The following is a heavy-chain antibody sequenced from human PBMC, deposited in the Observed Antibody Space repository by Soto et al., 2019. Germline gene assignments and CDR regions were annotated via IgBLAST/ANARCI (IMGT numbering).Heavy chain of an antibody. D-gene: IGHD3-10*01. J-gene: IGHJ5*02. CDR1: GYTFTSYD. V-gene: IGHV1-8*01. Sequence: QVQLVQSGAEVKKPGASVKVSCKASGYTFTSYDIHWVRQATGQGLEWMGWMNPNSGNTGYAQKFQGRVTMTRNTSISTAYMELSSLRYEDTAVYYCARGHYYYGAGSFNWFDPWGQGTLVTVSS. CDR3: ARGHYYYGAGSFNWFDP. CDR2: MNPNSGNT.